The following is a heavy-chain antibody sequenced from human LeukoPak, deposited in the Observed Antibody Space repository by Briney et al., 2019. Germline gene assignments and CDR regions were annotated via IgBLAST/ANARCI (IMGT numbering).Heavy chain of an antibody. CDR3: ARVSEALGDSSYYYYYMDV. V-gene: IGHV1-69*13. J-gene: IGHJ6*03. Sequence: SLKVSCKASGGTFTRYAISWVRQAPGQGLEWMGGIIPIFGTANYAQKFQGRATITADESTSTAYMELSSLRSEDTAVYYCARVSEALGDSSYYYYYMDVWGKGTTVTVSS. CDR2: IIPIFGTA. CDR1: GGTFTRYA. D-gene: IGHD3-16*01.